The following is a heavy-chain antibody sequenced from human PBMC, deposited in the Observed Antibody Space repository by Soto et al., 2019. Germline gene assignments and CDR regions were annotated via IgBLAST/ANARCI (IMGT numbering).Heavy chain of an antibody. Sequence: SETLSLTCTVSGGSISSSSYYWGWIRQPPGKGLEWIGSIYYSGSTYYNPSLKSRVTISVDTSKNQFSLKLSSVTAADTAVYYCARLPAYYYGMDVWGQGTTVTVSS. CDR3: ARLPAYYYGMDV. J-gene: IGHJ6*02. CDR2: IYYSGST. CDR1: GGSISSSSYY. V-gene: IGHV4-39*01.